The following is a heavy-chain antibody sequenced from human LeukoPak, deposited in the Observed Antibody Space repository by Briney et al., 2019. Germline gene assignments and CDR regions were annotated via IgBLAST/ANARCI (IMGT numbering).Heavy chain of an antibody. Sequence: GESPKISCKGSGYSFTSYWIGWVRQMPGKGLEWMGIIYPGDSDTRYSPSFQGQVTISADKSISTAYLQWSSLKASDTAMYYCARFKDSSGWYFSVWGQGTLVTVSS. CDR2: IYPGDSDT. CDR3: ARFKDSSGWYFSV. V-gene: IGHV5-51*01. CDR1: GYSFTSYW. J-gene: IGHJ4*02. D-gene: IGHD6-19*01.